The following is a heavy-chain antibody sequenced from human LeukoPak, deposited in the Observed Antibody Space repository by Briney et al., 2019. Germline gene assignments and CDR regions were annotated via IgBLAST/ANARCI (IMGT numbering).Heavy chain of an antibody. D-gene: IGHD3-22*01. Sequence: PGGSLRLSCAASGFTFSSYWMSWVRQAPGKGLEWVANIKQDGSEKYYVDSVKGRFTISRDNAKNSLYLQMNSLRAEDTAVYYCARSWGGYYCGWFDPWGQGTLVTVSS. CDR2: IKQDGSEK. J-gene: IGHJ5*02. V-gene: IGHV3-7*01. CDR3: ARSWGGYYCGWFDP. CDR1: GFTFSSYW.